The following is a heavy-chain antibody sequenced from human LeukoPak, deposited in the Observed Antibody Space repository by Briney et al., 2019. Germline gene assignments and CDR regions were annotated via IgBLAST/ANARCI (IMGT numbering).Heavy chain of an antibody. Sequence: GGSLRLSCAVSGFSTTYMSWVRLAPGRGLEWVSVIYSGDSTHYADSVKGRFTISRDISKNTLYLQMNSLRPEDTAVYHCARDLWDATGYWGQGTLVTVSS. V-gene: IGHV3-66*02. CDR2: IYSGDST. J-gene: IGHJ4*02. D-gene: IGHD3-3*01. CDR3: ARDLWDATGY. CDR1: GFSTTY.